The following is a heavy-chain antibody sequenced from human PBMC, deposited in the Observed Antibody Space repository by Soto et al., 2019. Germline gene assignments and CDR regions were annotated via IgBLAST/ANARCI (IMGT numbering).Heavy chain of an antibody. Sequence: SETLSLTCTVSGASINSYHWSWIRQPPGKGLEWVGYISSSGSSNFNPSLKGRASISIDTSKNQLSLKLSSVTAADTAVYYCERLFRERWVVKENYFDTWGQGTLVTVSS. CDR1: GASINSYH. J-gene: IGHJ4*02. V-gene: IGHV4-59*08. D-gene: IGHD6-19*01. CDR3: ERLFRERWVVKENYFDT. CDR2: ISSSGSS.